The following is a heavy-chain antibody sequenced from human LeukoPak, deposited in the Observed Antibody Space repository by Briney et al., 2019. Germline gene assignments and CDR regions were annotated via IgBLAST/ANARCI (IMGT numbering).Heavy chain of an antibody. CDR3: AMITAAGTRAFDI. Sequence: ASVKVSCKASGYTFTTYYMHWVRQAPGQGFEWMAIINSSGGSTTYAQKFQDRVTMTTDTSASTVYMELSSLRSKDTAVYYCAMITAAGTRAFDIWGQGTMVTVSS. J-gene: IGHJ3*02. D-gene: IGHD6-13*01. CDR1: GYTFTTYY. V-gene: IGHV1-46*01. CDR2: INSSGGST.